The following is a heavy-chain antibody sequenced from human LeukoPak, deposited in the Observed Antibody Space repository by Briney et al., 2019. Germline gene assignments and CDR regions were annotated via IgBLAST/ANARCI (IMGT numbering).Heavy chain of an antibody. J-gene: IGHJ3*02. CDR2: IYHSGST. Sequence: SETLSLTCTVSGGSISSGGYYWSWIRQPPGKGLEWIGYIYHSGSTYYNPSLKSRVTISVDTSKNQFSLKLSSVTAADTAVYYCARDHYYDSYAFDIWGQGTMVTVSS. V-gene: IGHV4-30-2*01. D-gene: IGHD3-22*01. CDR1: GGSISSGGYY. CDR3: ARDHYYDSYAFDI.